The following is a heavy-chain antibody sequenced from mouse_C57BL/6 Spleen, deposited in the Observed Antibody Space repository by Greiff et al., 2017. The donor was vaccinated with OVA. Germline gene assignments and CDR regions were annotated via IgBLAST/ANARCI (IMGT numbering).Heavy chain of an antibody. CDR3: ARSAVVAFYAMDY. Sequence: VQLQQSGAELVKPGASVKISCKASGYAFSRYWMNWVKQRPGKGLAWIGQIYPGDGDTNYNGKFKGKATLTADKSSSTAYMQLSSLTSEDSAVYFCARSAVVAFYAMDYWGQGTSVTVSS. CDR1: GYAFSRYW. V-gene: IGHV1-80*01. J-gene: IGHJ4*01. D-gene: IGHD1-1*01. CDR2: IYPGDGDT.